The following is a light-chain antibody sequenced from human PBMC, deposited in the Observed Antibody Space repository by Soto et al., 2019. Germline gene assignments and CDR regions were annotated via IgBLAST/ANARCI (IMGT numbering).Light chain of an antibody. CDR1: QSVSSSY. CDR3: QQYGSSQYT. J-gene: IGKJ2*01. V-gene: IGKV3-20*01. CDR2: GAS. Sequence: EIVLTQSPGTLSLSPGERATLSCRASQSVSSSYFAWYQQKPGQAPSLLIYGASRRASSLAERFSGSGSGTFFTLTSSRLEAEDFADYYCQQYGSSQYTFGQGTKLEIK.